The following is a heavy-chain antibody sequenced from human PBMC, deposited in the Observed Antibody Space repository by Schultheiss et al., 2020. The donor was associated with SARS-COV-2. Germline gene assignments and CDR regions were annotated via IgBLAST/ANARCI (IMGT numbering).Heavy chain of an antibody. V-gene: IGHV1-24*01. CDR2: FDPEDGET. D-gene: IGHD3-22*01. Sequence: ASVKVSCKVSGYTLTELSMHWVRQAPGKGLEWMGGFDPEDGETIYAQKFQGRVTMTEDTSTDTAYMELSSLRSEDTAVYYCAREAFSTMIVVVTKYYFDYWGQGTLVTVSS. CDR1: GYTLTELS. CDR3: AREAFSTMIVVVTKYYFDY. J-gene: IGHJ4*02.